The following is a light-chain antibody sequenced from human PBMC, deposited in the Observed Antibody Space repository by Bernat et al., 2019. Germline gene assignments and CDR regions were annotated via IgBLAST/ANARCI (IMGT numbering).Light chain of an antibody. V-gene: IGLV1-47*02. CDR2: SNN. J-gene: IGLJ1*01. CDR3: AAWDDSLSGFSV. CDR1: SSNIGSNY. Sequence: QSVLTQPPSASGTPGQRVTISCSGSSSNIGSNYVYRYQQLPGTAPKLLIYSNNQRPSGVPDRFSGSKSGTSASLAISGLRSEDEADYYCAAWDDSLSGFSVFGTGTKVTVL.